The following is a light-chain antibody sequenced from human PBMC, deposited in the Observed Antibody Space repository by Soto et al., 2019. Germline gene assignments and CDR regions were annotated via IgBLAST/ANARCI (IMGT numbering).Light chain of an antibody. Sequence: DVQMTQSPSSMSASLGDLVNIXXRASQSIRSYLNWYQQKPGKAPYLLIYAASSLQTGVSSRFSGSGSGTDFTLTISNLQPEDFATYYCQQTSSTPTFGGGTKVDIK. J-gene: IGKJ4*01. CDR2: AAS. CDR1: QSIRSY. V-gene: IGKV1-39*01. CDR3: QQTSSTPT.